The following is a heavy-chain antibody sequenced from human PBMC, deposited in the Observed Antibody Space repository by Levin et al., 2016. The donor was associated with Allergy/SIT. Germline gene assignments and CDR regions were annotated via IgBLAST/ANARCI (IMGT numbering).Heavy chain of an antibody. CDR3: ARHWSSLGDYYYYYGMDV. D-gene: IGHD3-3*01. V-gene: IGHV5-51*01. CDR2: IYPGDSDT. J-gene: IGHJ6*02. Sequence: VRQMPGKGLEWMGIIYPGDSDTRYSPSFQGQVTISADKSISTAYLQWSSLKASDTAMYYCARHWSSLGDYYYYYGMDVWGQGTTVTVSS.